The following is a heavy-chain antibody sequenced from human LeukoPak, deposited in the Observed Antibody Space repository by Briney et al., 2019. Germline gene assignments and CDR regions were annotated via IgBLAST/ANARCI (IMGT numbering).Heavy chain of an antibody. CDR1: DDSFSSHY. Sequence: PSETLSLTCAVSDDSFSSHYWTWIRQPPGKGLEWIGYISYIGSTNYNPSLKSRVTISIDTSKNEFSLRLTSVTAADTAVYYCARDLVTVTKGFDIWGQGTMVTVSS. CDR3: ARDLVTVTKGFDI. CDR2: ISYIGST. D-gene: IGHD4-17*01. V-gene: IGHV4-59*11. J-gene: IGHJ3*02.